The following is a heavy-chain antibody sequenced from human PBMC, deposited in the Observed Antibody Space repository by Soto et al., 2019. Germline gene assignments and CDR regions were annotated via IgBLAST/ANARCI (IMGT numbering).Heavy chain of an antibody. CDR3: AREDGMDV. CDR1: GFTFSNAW. CDR2: IWYDGSNK. Sequence: GGSLRLSCAASGFTFSNAWMSWVRQAPGKGLEWVAVIWYDGSNKYYADSVKGRFTISRDNSKNTLYLQMNSLRAEDTAVYYCAREDGMDVWGQGTTVTVSS. J-gene: IGHJ6*02. V-gene: IGHV3-33*08.